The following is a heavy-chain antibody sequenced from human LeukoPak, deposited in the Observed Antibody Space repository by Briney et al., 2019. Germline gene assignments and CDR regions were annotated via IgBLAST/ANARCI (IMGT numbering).Heavy chain of an antibody. V-gene: IGHV1-24*01. Sequence: ASVKVSCKVSGYTLTELSMHWVRQAPGKGLEWMGGFDPEDGETIYAQKFQGRVTMTEDTSTDTAYMQLNSLTSEDTAVYYCARLSSHYGDYKVDPWGQGTLVTVSS. CDR1: GYTLTELS. CDR2: FDPEDGET. D-gene: IGHD4-17*01. J-gene: IGHJ5*02. CDR3: ARLSSHYGDYKVDP.